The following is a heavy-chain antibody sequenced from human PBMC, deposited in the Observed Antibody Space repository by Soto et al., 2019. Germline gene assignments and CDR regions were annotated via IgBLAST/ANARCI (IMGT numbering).Heavy chain of an antibody. Sequence: ASVKVSCKASGYTFTSYGISWVRQAPGQGLERMGWISAYNGNTNYAQKLQGRVTMTTDTSTSTAYMELRSLRSDDSVVYYCAREEFCLCFGELLPNYYYYGMDVWGQGTTVTASS. J-gene: IGHJ6*02. V-gene: IGHV1-18*01. D-gene: IGHD3-10*01. CDR2: ISAYNGNT. CDR1: GYTFTSYG. CDR3: AREEFCLCFGELLPNYYYYGMDV.